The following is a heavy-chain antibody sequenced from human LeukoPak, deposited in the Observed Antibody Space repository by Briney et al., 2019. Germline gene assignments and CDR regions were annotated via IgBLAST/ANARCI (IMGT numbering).Heavy chain of an antibody. V-gene: IGHV1-46*01. CDR1: GYTFTSYY. Sequence: GASVKVSCKASGYTFTSYYMHWVRQAPGQGLEWMGIINPSGGSTSYAQKFQGRVTMTRDMSTSTVYMELSSLRSEDTAVYYCARETYYYGSGSRTQGYYYYYMDVWGKGTTVTVSS. D-gene: IGHD3-10*01. CDR2: INPSGGST. CDR3: ARETYYYGSGSRTQGYYYYYMDV. J-gene: IGHJ6*03.